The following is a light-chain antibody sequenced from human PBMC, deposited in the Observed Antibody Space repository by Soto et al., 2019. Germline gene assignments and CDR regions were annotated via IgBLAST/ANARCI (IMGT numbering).Light chain of an antibody. CDR2: GAS. J-gene: IGKJ4*01. Sequence: EIVLTQSPGTLSLSPGERATLSCRASQSVSNNYLAWYQQKPGQAPRLLIYGASNRATGIPDRFSGSGSGTDFTLTISRLEPEDFAVYYCQQYISWPLTFGGGTKVEIK. V-gene: IGKV3-20*01. CDR3: QQYISWPLT. CDR1: QSVSNNY.